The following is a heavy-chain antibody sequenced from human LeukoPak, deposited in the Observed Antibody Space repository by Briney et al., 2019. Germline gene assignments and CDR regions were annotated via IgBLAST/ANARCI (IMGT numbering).Heavy chain of an antibody. CDR3: ARSLTKVRGYDY. D-gene: IGHD3-10*01. Sequence: ASVKVSCKASGGTFSSYAISWVRQAPGQGLEWMGGIIPIFGTANYAQKFQGRVTITADKSTSTAYMELSSLRTEDTAVYYCARSLTKVRGYDYWGQGTLVTVSS. J-gene: IGHJ4*02. CDR2: IIPIFGTA. CDR1: GGTFSSYA. V-gene: IGHV1-69*06.